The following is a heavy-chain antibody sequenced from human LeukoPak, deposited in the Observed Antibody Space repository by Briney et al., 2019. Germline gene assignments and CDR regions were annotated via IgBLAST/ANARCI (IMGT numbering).Heavy chain of an antibody. J-gene: IGHJ6*03. CDR2: VFDSGST. CDR3: ARLYQQSKWKYYYYYMDV. CDR1: GASFSTNY. V-gene: IGHV4-59*01. Sequence: SETPSLTCSASGASFSTNYWSWIRQPPGRGLEWIGYVFDSGSTNYNPSLKSRVTISVDTPTKQFSLRLSSVTAADTAVYYCARLYQQSKWKYYYYYMDVWGKGTAVTVSS. D-gene: IGHD1-1*01.